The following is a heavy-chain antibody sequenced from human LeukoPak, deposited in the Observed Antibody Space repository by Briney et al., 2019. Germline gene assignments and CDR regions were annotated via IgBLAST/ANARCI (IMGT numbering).Heavy chain of an antibody. V-gene: IGHV1-8*01. Sequence: ASVKVSCKASGYTFTSYDIHWVRQATGQGLEWMGWMNPNSGNTGYAQKFQGRVTMTRNTSISTAYMELSSLRSEDTAVYYCALCSSTSCYTNWFDPWGQGTLVTVSS. D-gene: IGHD2-2*02. CDR1: GYTFTSYD. J-gene: IGHJ5*02. CDR2: MNPNSGNT. CDR3: ALCSSTSCYTNWFDP.